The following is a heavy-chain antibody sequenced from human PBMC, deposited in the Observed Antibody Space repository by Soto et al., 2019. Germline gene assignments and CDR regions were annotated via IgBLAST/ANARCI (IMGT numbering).Heavy chain of an antibody. D-gene: IGHD3-10*01. CDR1: GYTFIGYY. CDR2: INPNSGGT. J-gene: IGHJ6*02. Sequence: QVQLVQSGAEVKKTGASVKVSCKASGYTFIGYYIHWVRQAPGQGLEWMGWINPNSGGTNYAHRFKGWVTMTRDRSISTAYLELSSLKSDDTAVYYCARVGGGLASLGYYGMDVWGQGTTVTVSS. V-gene: IGHV1-2*04. CDR3: ARVGGGLASLGYYGMDV.